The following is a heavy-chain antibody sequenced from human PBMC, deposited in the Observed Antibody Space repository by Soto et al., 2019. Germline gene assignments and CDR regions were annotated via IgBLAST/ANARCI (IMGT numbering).Heavy chain of an antibody. V-gene: IGHV1-18*01. D-gene: IGHD3-16*01. CDR3: AMVDVYVTPSPQDV. J-gene: IGHJ6*02. Sequence: ASVKVSCKASGYTFTSYGISWVRQAPGQGLEWVGWISGYDGNTDYAHKFRGRVTMTTDTSTNTAYMDLRSLRSDDTAVYYCAMVDVYVTPSPQDVWGQGTTVTVSS. CDR2: ISGYDGNT. CDR1: GYTFTSYG.